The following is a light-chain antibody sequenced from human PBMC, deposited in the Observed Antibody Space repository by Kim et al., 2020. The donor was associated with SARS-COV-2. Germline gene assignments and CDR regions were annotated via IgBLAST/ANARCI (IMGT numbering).Light chain of an antibody. CDR2: ATS. V-gene: IGKV3D-15*01. Sequence: WDQERPGQDPRRLVCATSTSATGIPDRVRGSGSVTEFSLTISRLQTEDFAVYFCQHYQRWPLAFGGGTKVDIK. CDR3: QHYQRWPLA. J-gene: IGKJ4*01.